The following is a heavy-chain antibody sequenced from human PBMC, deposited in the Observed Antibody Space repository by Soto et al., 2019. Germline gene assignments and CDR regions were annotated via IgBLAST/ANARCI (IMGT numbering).Heavy chain of an antibody. Sequence: QVQLQQWGAGLLKPSETLSLTCAVYGGSFSGYYWSWIRQPPGKGLEWIGESSHSGSTKYNPSLKSRVTISVDTSKNQFSLKLSSATAADTAVYYCARAYDYVWGTYRLDYWGQGTLVTVSS. V-gene: IGHV4-34*01. D-gene: IGHD3-16*02. CDR2: SSHSGST. CDR3: ARAYDYVWGTYRLDY. CDR1: GGSFSGYY. J-gene: IGHJ4*02.